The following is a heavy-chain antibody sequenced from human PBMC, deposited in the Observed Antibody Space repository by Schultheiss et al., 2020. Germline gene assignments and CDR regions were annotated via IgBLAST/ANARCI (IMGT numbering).Heavy chain of an antibody. V-gene: IGHV3-21*05. CDR2: ISSSSSYI. CDR1: GFTFSSYV. Sequence: GESLKISCAASGFTFSSYVMSWVRQAPGKGLEWVSYISSSSSYIYYADSVKGRFTISRDNAKNSLYLQMNSLRAEDTAVYYCARERKGYYYYYGMDVWGQGTTVTVAS. CDR3: ARERKGYYYYYGMDV. J-gene: IGHJ6*02.